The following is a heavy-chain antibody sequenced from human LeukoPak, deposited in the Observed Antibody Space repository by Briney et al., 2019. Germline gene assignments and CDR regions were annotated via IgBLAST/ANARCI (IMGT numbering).Heavy chain of an antibody. CDR1: GGSISSYY. CDR2: IYYSGST. CDR3: ARDPTPGIAVAGPYAFDI. D-gene: IGHD6-19*01. Sequence: SETLSPTCTVSGGSISSYYWSWIRQPPGKGLEWIGYIYYSGSTNYNPSLKSRVTISVDTSKNQFSLKLSSVTAADTAVYYCARDPTPGIAVAGPYAFDIWGRGTMVTVSS. J-gene: IGHJ3*02. V-gene: IGHV4-59*01.